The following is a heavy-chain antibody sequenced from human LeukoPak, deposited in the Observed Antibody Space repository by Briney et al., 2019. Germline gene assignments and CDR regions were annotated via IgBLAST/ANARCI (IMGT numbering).Heavy chain of an antibody. J-gene: IGHJ6*03. Sequence: SETLSLTCAVYGGSFSGYYWSWIRQPPGKGLEWIGEINHSGSTNYNPSLKSRVTISVDTSNNQFSLKLSSVTAADTAVYYCARGLGDDFWSGYYNGYYYMDVWGKGTTVTVSS. D-gene: IGHD3-3*01. V-gene: IGHV4-34*01. CDR2: INHSGST. CDR3: ARGLGDDFWSGYYNGYYYMDV. CDR1: GGSFSGYY.